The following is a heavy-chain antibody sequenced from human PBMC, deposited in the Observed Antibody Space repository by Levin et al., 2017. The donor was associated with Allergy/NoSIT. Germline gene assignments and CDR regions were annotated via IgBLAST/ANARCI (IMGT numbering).Heavy chain of an antibody. Sequence: GASVKVSCAASGFTFSSYAMSWVRQAPGKGLEWVSAISGSGGSTYYADAVKGRFTISRDNSKKTLYLQMNSLSAEDTAVYYCATYPEYNWNYFWYYYYGVDVWGQGTTVTVSS. CDR1: GFTFSSYA. J-gene: IGHJ6*02. D-gene: IGHD1-7*01. CDR3: ATYPEYNWNYFWYYYYGVDV. CDR2: ISGSGGST. V-gene: IGHV3-23*01.